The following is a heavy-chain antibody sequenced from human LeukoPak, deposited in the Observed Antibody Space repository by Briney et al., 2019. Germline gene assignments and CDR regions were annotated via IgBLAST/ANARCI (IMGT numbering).Heavy chain of an antibody. CDR2: ISYDGSNK. D-gene: IGHD2-21*01. CDR1: GYTFSRHG. V-gene: IGHV3-30*19. CDR3: ARLSYWVFEI. J-gene: IGHJ3*02. Sequence: GGSLRLSCAASGYTFSRHGIHWVRQAPGKGLEWVAVISYDGSNKYYADSVKGRFTISRDNSKNTLYLQMNSLRAEDTAVYFCARLSYWVFEIWGQGTMVTVSS.